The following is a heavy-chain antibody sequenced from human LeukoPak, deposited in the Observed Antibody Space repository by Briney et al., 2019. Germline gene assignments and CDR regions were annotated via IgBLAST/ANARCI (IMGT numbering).Heavy chain of an antibody. CDR2: ISSSSSYI. D-gene: IGHD5-18*01. CDR3: ARDPGYSYGHHFDY. CDR1: GFTFSSYS. V-gene: IGHV3-21*01. Sequence: PGGSLRLSCAASGFTFSSYSMNWVRQAPGKGLEWVSSISSSSSYIYYADSVKGRFTISRDNAKNSLYLQMNSLRAEDTAVYYCARDPGYSYGHHFDYWGQGTLVTVSS. J-gene: IGHJ4*02.